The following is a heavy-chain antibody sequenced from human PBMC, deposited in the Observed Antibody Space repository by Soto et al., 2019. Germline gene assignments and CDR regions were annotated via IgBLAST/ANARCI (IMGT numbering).Heavy chain of an antibody. D-gene: IGHD2-15*01. Sequence: GGSLRLSCAASGFTFSSYNMNWVRQAPGKGLEWVSSISTTSGNRYVDSVKGRFTISRDNAKSSLYLQMNSLRAEDTAVYYCARAPCSGGSCYMGDWFDPWGQGTLVTVSS. CDR1: GFTFSSYN. CDR3: ARAPCSGGSCYMGDWFDP. CDR2: ISTTSGNR. J-gene: IGHJ5*02. V-gene: IGHV3-21*01.